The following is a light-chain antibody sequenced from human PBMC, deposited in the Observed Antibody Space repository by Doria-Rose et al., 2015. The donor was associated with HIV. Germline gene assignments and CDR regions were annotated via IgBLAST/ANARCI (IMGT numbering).Light chain of an antibody. V-gene: IGKV3-20*01. J-gene: IGKJ5*01. CDR2: DGS. Sequence: TQSPGTLSLSPGERATLSCRASQSFSSTYLAWYQQKPGQAPSLLIYDGSTRATGIPDRFSASGSGTDITLTINRLEPEDFALYYCQQYGSLSAITFGQGTRLEIK. CDR1: QSFSSTY. CDR3: QQYGSLSAIT.